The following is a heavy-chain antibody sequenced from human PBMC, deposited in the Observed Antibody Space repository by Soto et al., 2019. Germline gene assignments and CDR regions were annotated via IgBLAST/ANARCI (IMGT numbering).Heavy chain of an antibody. Sequence: EEQLVESGGGLVQPGGSLRLSCAASGFTFGYYWMTWVRQAPGKGLEWVANIKGEESRKSYLDSVRGRFTISRDNARNSLYLQMDSLGAEDTAMYYWTREVSPGSSCRYFDAFDIWGQGTRVTVSS. CDR1: GFTFGYYW. V-gene: IGHV3-7*05. CDR3: TREVSPGSSCRYFDAFDI. J-gene: IGHJ3*02. D-gene: IGHD6-13*01. CDR2: IKGEESRK.